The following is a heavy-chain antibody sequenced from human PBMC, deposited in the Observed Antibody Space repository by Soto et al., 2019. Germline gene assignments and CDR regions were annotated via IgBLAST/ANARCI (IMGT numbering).Heavy chain of an antibody. CDR3: ARAFTVTIRGAFDI. D-gene: IGHD4-17*01. Sequence: QVQLVESGGGVVQPGRSLRLSCAASGFTFSSYAMHWVRQAPGKGLEWVAVISYDGSNKYYADSVKGRFTISRDNSKNTLYLLMNSLRAEDTAVYYCARAFTVTIRGAFDIWGQGTTVTVSS. CDR1: GFTFSSYA. V-gene: IGHV3-30-3*01. J-gene: IGHJ3*02. CDR2: ISYDGSNK.